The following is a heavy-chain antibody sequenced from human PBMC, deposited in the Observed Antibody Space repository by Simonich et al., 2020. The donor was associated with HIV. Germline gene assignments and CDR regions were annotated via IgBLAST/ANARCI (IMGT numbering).Heavy chain of an antibody. CDR3: VRRLAVAGTYWYFDL. CDR1: GYSFTSYW. Sequence: EVQLVQSGAEVKKPGESLKISCKGSGYSFTSYWIGWVRQLPGKGLEWVGINYPGDSATRDSPSFQGQVTISADKSISTAYLQWSSLKASDTAMYYCVRRLAVAGTYWYFDLWGRGTLVTVSS. J-gene: IGHJ2*01. V-gene: IGHV5-51*03. D-gene: IGHD6-19*01. CDR2: NYPGDSAT.